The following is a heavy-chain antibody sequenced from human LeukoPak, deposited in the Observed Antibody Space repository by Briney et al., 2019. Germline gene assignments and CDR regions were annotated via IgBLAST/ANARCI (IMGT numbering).Heavy chain of an antibody. CDR2: INPSGGST. V-gene: IGHV1-46*01. Sequence: GASVKVSCKASGYTFTSYYMHWVRQAPGQGLEWMGIINPSGGSTSYAQKFQGRVTMTRDMSTSTVYMELSSLRSEDTAVYYCARGVYDSSGYPHPHFDYWGQGTLVTVSS. CDR3: ARGVYDSSGYPHPHFDY. CDR1: GYTFTSYY. D-gene: IGHD3-22*01. J-gene: IGHJ4*02.